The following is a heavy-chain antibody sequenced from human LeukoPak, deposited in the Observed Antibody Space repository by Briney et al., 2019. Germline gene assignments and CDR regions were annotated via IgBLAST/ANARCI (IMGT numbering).Heavy chain of an antibody. V-gene: IGHV3-48*04. CDR2: ISSSTSTT. D-gene: IGHD3-22*01. Sequence: GGSLRLSCAASGFTFSSYSMNWVRQAPGKGLEWVADISSSTSTTHYADSVKGRFTISRDNARNSLYLQMNSLRAEDTAVYYCARDVNYYDSSDYWGQGTLVTVSS. CDR3: ARDVNYYDSSDY. J-gene: IGHJ4*02. CDR1: GFTFSSYS.